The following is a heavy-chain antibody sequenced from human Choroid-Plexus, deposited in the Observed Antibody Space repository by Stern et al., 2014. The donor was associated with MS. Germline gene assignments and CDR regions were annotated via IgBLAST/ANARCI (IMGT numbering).Heavy chain of an antibody. V-gene: IGHV3-30*18. CDR2: VSYDGSNK. CDR3: AKDRQYLTYFFDH. J-gene: IGHJ5*02. CDR1: GFTLGSCA. D-gene: IGHD2/OR15-2a*01. Sequence: VHLEESGGGLVQPGRPLRLSCVASGFTLGSCAMHWVRQAPAKGLEWVAGVSYDGSNKYYADSVKGRFTISRDNSQNTLYMQMSSLRPEDTAVYYCAKDRQYLTYFFDHWGQGSLVTVSS.